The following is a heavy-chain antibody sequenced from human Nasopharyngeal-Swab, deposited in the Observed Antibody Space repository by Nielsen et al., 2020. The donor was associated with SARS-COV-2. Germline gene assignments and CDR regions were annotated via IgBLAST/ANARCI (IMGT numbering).Heavy chain of an antibody. Sequence: SETLSLTCAVHGGSFSGHYWNWIRQPPGKGLEWIGETNDSGSTNNNPSLKSRVTISVDTSKNQFSLKLSSVTAADTAVYYCARIGCSGGSCYCDYWGQGTLVTVSS. CDR3: ARIGCSGGSCYCDY. D-gene: IGHD2-15*01. CDR1: GGSFSGHY. V-gene: IGHV4-34*01. CDR2: TNDSGST. J-gene: IGHJ4*02.